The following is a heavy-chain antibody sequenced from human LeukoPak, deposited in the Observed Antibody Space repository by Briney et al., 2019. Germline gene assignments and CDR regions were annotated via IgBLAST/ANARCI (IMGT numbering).Heavy chain of an antibody. CDR2: IYYSGST. Sequence: SETLSLTCTVSGGSISVSNYYWGWIRQPPGKGLEWIGTIYYSGSTSYSPSLKSRVTISVDTSKNQFSLKLSSVTAADTAVYYCAKGRAIKIWDRYFDYWGQGTLVTVSS. D-gene: IGHD5-12*01. CDR3: AKGRAIKIWDRYFDY. V-gene: IGHV4-39*02. J-gene: IGHJ4*02. CDR1: GGSISVSNYY.